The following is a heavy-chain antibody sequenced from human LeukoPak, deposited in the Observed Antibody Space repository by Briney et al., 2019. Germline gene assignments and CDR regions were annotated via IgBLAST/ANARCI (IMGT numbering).Heavy chain of an antibody. Sequence: SETLSLTCTVSGGSISSSSYYWGWIRQPPGKGLEWNGSIYYSGSTYYNPSLKSRVTISVDTSKNQFSLKLSSVTAADTAVYYCARHHYCSSTSCYKPGGYFDYWGQGTLVTVSS. D-gene: IGHD2-2*02. J-gene: IGHJ4*02. CDR2: IYYSGST. CDR1: GGSISSSSYY. CDR3: ARHHYCSSTSCYKPGGYFDY. V-gene: IGHV4-39*01.